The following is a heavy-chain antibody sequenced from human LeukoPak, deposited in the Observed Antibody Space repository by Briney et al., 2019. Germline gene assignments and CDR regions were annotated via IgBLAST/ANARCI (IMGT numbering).Heavy chain of an antibody. V-gene: IGHV1-69*04. Sequence: ASVKVSCKASGGTFSSYAISWVRQAPGQGLEWMGRIIPILGIANYAQKFQGRVTITADKSTSTAYMELSSLRPEDTAVYYCARDITIAGIAAAGAADYWGQGTLVTVSS. CDR2: IIPILGIA. J-gene: IGHJ4*02. CDR3: ARDITIAGIAAAGAADY. CDR1: GGTFSSYA. D-gene: IGHD6-13*01.